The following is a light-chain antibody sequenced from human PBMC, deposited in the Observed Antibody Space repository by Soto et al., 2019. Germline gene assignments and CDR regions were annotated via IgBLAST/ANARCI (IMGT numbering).Light chain of an antibody. CDR3: CSYAGSYTYV. V-gene: IGLV2-11*01. CDR1: SSDAGGYNY. Sequence: QSALTQPRSVSGSPGQSVTISCTGTSSDAGGYNYVSWYQQHPGKAPKLMIYDVSKRPSGVPDRVSGSKSGNTASLTISGLQAEDEADYYCCSYAGSYTYVFGTGAKLTVL. J-gene: IGLJ1*01. CDR2: DVS.